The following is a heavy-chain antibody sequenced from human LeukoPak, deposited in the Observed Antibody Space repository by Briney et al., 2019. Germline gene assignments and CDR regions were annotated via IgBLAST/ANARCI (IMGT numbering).Heavy chain of an antibody. Sequence: GGSLRLSCAASGFTFSSYAMHWVRQAPSKGLEWVTLISYDGTNKYYGDSVKGRFTISRDNSKNTLYLQMNSLRAEDTAVYYCAKSFIAARPSGPDYWGQGTLVTVSS. CDR2: ISYDGTNK. D-gene: IGHD6-6*01. V-gene: IGHV3-30*04. CDR3: AKSFIAARPSGPDY. J-gene: IGHJ4*02. CDR1: GFTFSSYA.